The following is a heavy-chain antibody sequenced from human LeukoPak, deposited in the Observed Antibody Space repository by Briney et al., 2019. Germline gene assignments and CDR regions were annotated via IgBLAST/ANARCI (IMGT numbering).Heavy chain of an antibody. CDR1: GGSITSTSYY. J-gene: IGHJ4*02. D-gene: IGHD6-13*01. CDR3: ARGEQQLVYFDY. Sequence: SETLSLTCNVSGGSITSTSYYWGWIRQPPGKGLEWIGYIYHSGSTYYNPSLKSRVTISVDRSKNQFSLKLSSVTAADTAVYYCARGEQQLVYFDYWGQGTLVTVSS. CDR2: IYHSGST. V-gene: IGHV4-39*07.